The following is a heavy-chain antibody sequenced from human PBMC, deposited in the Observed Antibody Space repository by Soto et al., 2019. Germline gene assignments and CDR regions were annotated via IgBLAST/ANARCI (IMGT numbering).Heavy chain of an antibody. D-gene: IGHD6-19*01. Sequence: SVKVSCKASGGTFSSYAISWVRQAPGQGLEWMGGIIPIFGTANYAQKFQGRVTITADESTSTAYMELSSLRSEDTAMYYCARPSIAVAGQDLSEDYGMDVWGQGTTVTVSS. CDR3: ARPSIAVAGQDLSEDYGMDV. CDR1: GGTFSSYA. CDR2: IIPIFGTA. J-gene: IGHJ6*02. V-gene: IGHV1-69*13.